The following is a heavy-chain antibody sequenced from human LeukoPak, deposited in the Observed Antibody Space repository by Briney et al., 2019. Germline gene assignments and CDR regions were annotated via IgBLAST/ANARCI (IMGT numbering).Heavy chain of an antibody. Sequence: GGSLRLSCTTSGFTFSSYCIHCVRQAPGKWLEWVAFIRYDGSKKYYVESVKGRFAISRDNSKNTLYLQMNSLRPEDTAVYYCAKDVRQYSYGPSHFDYWGQGTLVTVSS. D-gene: IGHD5-18*01. J-gene: IGHJ4*02. CDR2: IRYDGSKK. V-gene: IGHV3-30*02. CDR1: GFTFSSYC. CDR3: AKDVRQYSYGPSHFDY.